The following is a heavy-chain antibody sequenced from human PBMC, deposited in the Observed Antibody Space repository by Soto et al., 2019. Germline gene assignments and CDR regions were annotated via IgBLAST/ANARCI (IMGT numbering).Heavy chain of an antibody. D-gene: IGHD5-18*01. J-gene: IGHJ4*02. CDR3: ATEPGYSYGLTLDY. V-gene: IGHV3-30*03. CDR1: GFTFSSYG. Sequence: QPGGSLRLSCAASGFTFSSYGMHWVRQAPGKGLEWVAVISYDGSNKYYADSVKGRFTISRDNSKNTLYLQMNSLRAEDTAVYYCATEPGYSYGLTLDYWGQGTLVTVSS. CDR2: ISYDGSNK.